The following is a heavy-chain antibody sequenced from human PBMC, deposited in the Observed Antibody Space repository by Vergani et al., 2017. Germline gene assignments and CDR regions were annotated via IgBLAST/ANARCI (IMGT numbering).Heavy chain of an antibody. J-gene: IGHJ4*02. Sequence: EVQLLQSGGGVIQPGGSVRLSCAASGFTFSAYPMTWVRQAPGKGLEWVSAISARYPSTYYAESVKGRFTISRDNSKNMLYLQMNSLRAEDTAVYYCARLSYDTTPYLQGGYDCWGQGTLVSVSS. CDR1: GFTFSAYP. V-gene: IGHV3-23*01. CDR3: ARLSYDTTPYLQGGYDC. D-gene: IGHD3-22*01. CDR2: ISARYPST.